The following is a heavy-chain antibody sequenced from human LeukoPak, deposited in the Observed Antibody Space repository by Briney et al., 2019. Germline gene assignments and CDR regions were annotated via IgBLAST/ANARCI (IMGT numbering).Heavy chain of an antibody. CDR3: ARDYGGLYMDV. Sequence: SETLSLTCTVSGGSISSGNYYWSWIRQPAGKGLEWIGRIYTRGDTNYSPSLKSRVTISLDTSKNQFSLKLSSVTAADTAVYYCARDYGGLYMDVWGKGTTVTVSS. V-gene: IGHV4-61*02. J-gene: IGHJ6*03. D-gene: IGHD3-10*01. CDR1: GGSISSGNYY. CDR2: IYTRGDT.